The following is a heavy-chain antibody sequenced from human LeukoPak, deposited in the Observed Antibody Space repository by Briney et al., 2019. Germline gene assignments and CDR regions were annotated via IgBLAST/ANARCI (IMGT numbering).Heavy chain of an antibody. V-gene: IGHV3-23*01. CDR2: ISGSGGST. D-gene: IGHD3-3*01. CDR3: ARSQTRVGVVIGN. Sequence: GGSLRLSCAASGFTFSSYAMSWVRQAPGKGLEWVSAISGSGGSTYYADSVKGRFTISRDNAKSSLFLQMHSLTAEDTAIYYCARSQTRVGVVIGNWGQGTLVTVS. CDR1: GFTFSSYA. J-gene: IGHJ4*02.